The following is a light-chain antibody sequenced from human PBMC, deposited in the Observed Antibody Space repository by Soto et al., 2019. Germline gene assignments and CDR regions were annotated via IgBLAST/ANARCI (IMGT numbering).Light chain of an antibody. CDR2: DAS. CDR3: QQRSNWPLYT. J-gene: IGKJ2*01. Sequence: EIVLTQSPATLSLSPGERATLSCRASQDVSSYLAWYQQKPGQAPRLLIYDASNRATGIPARFSGSGSGTDFTLTISSLEPEDFVIYYCQQRSNWPLYTFGQGTMLEIK. V-gene: IGKV3-11*01. CDR1: QDVSSY.